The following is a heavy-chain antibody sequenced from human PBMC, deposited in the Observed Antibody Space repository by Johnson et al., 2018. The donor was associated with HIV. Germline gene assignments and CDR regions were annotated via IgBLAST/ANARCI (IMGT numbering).Heavy chain of an antibody. J-gene: IGHJ3*02. CDR1: RFTFSNYD. CDR3: ATVYYDILTGYYYDAFDI. Sequence: QVQLVESGGGVVQPGGSLRLSCAASRFTFSNYDMHWVRQAPGKGLEWVAGILYDGSNKYHADSVKGRFTISRDNSKNTLYLQMNSLRAEDTALYYCATVYYDILTGYYYDAFDIWGQGTMVTVSS. D-gene: IGHD3-9*01. CDR2: ILYDGSNK. V-gene: IGHV3-30*19.